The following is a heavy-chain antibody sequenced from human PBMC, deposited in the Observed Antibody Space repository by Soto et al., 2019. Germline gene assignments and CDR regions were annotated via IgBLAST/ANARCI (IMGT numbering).Heavy chain of an antibody. Sequence: PVGSLRLSCAASGFTFSNCWMHWVRQPPGKGLVWVALISSDGITISYADSVKGRFTISRDNAKNTPYLQMNSLRAEDTAMYYCVRARGYYGMDVWGQGTAVTVSS. CDR3: VRARGYYGMDV. CDR1: GFTFSNCW. CDR2: ISSDGITI. V-gene: IGHV3-74*01. J-gene: IGHJ6*02.